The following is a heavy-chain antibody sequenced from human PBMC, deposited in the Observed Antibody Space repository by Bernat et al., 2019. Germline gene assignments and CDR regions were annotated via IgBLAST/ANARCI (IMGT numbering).Heavy chain of an antibody. J-gene: IGHJ6*02. V-gene: IGHV3-30*18. CDR2: ISYDGSNK. CDR1: GFTFSSYG. D-gene: IGHD3-10*01. Sequence: QVQLVESGGGVVQPGRSLRLSCAASGFTFSSYGMHWVRQAPGKGVEWVAVISYDGSNKYYADSVKGRFTISRDNSKNTLYLQMNSLRAEDTAVYYCAKVSSYFGMDVWGQGTTVTVSS. CDR3: AKVSSYFGMDV.